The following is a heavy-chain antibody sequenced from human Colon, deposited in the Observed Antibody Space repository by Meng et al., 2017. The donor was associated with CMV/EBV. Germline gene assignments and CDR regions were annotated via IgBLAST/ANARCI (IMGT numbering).Heavy chain of an antibody. D-gene: IGHD2-21*01. CDR2: INPNSGVT. CDR3: ARDWGRGTSCDGDCLSY. V-gene: IGHV1-2*02. Sequence: ASVKVSCKASGYTFIGHFIHWVRQAPGQGLEWMGWINPNSGVTNYAQKFQGRVSMTSDTSITTAYMELSSLKSDDTAVYYCARDWGRGTSCDGDCLSYWGQGTLVTVSS. J-gene: IGHJ4*02. CDR1: GYTFIGHF.